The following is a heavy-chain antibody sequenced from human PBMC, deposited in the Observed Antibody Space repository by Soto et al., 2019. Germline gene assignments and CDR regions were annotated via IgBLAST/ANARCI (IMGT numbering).Heavy chain of an antibody. Sequence: SDTLSLTCAVYCGSFSGYYWSWIRQPPGKGLEWIGEINHSGSTNYNPSLKSRVTISVDTSKNQFSLKLSSVTAADTAVYYCARRYRYGGLASPFAYWGQGTLVTVSS. V-gene: IGHV4-34*01. D-gene: IGHD5-18*01. J-gene: IGHJ4*02. CDR2: INHSGST. CDR3: ARRYRYGGLASPFAY. CDR1: CGSFSGYY.